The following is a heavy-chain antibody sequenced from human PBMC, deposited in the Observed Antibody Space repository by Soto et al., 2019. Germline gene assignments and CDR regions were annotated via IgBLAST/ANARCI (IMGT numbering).Heavy chain of an antibody. V-gene: IGHV1-69*13. CDR2: IIPIFGTA. Sequence: SVKVSCKASGGTFSSYAISWVRQAPGQGLEWMGGIIPIFGTANYAQKFQGRVTITADESTSTAYMELSSLRSEDTAVYYCARDGYDSSGPEGEADYWGQGTLVTVSS. CDR3: ARDGYDSSGPEGEADY. CDR1: GGTFSSYA. D-gene: IGHD3-22*01. J-gene: IGHJ4*02.